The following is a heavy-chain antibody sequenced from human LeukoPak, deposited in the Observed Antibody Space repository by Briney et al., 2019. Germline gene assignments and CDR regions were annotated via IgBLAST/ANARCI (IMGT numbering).Heavy chain of an antibody. V-gene: IGHV3-30*18. J-gene: IGHJ4*02. D-gene: IGHD6-19*01. CDR1: GFTFSSYG. CDR3: AKLAVAGTDELAPFDY. Sequence: GRSLRLSCAASGFTFSSYGMHWVRQAPGKGLEWVAVISYDGSNKYYADSVKGRFTISRDNSKNTLYLQMNSLRAEDTAVYYCAKLAVAGTDELAPFDYWGQGTLVTVSS. CDR2: ISYDGSNK.